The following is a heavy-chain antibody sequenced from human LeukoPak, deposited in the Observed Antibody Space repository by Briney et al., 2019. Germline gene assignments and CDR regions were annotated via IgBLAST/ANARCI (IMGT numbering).Heavy chain of an antibody. V-gene: IGHV4-59*01. Sequence: SETLSLTCTVSGGSISSYYWSWIRQPPGKGLEWIGYIYYSGSTYYNPSLKSRVTISVDTSKNQFSLKLSSVTAADTAVYYCARSVGYSSGWYGPFDYWGQGTLVTVSS. CDR2: IYYSGST. CDR1: GGSISSYY. J-gene: IGHJ4*02. CDR3: ARSVGYSSGWYGPFDY. D-gene: IGHD6-19*01.